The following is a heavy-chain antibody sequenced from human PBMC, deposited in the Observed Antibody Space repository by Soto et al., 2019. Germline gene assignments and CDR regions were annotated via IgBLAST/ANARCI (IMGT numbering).Heavy chain of an antibody. Sequence: SGPTLVNPTQTLTLTCTFSGFSLSTSGVCVSWIRQPPGKALEWLARIDWDDDKYYSTSLKTRLTISKDTSKNQVVLTMTNMDPVDTATYYCARMVVAATDYYYYYMDVWGRGTTVTVS. D-gene: IGHD2-15*01. CDR1: GFSLSTSGVC. CDR3: ARMVVAATDYYYYYMDV. CDR2: IDWDDDK. J-gene: IGHJ6*03. V-gene: IGHV2-70*11.